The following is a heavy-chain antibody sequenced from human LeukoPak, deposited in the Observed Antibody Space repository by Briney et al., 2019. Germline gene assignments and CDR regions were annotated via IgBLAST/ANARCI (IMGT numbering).Heavy chain of an antibody. CDR3: AKDRSPTLRTYYFDY. J-gene: IGHJ4*02. V-gene: IGHV3-30*02. CDR1: GFTFSSYG. Sequence: GGSLRLSCAASGFTFSSYGMHWVRQAPGKGLEWVAFIRFDGSNKFYADSVKGRFTISRDNSKNTLYLQMNSLRAEDTAVHYCAKDRSPTLRTYYFDYWGQGTLVTVSS. CDR2: IRFDGSNK. D-gene: IGHD4-17*01.